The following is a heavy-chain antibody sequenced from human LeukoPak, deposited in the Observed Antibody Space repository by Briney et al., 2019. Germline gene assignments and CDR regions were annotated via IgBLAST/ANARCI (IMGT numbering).Heavy chain of an antibody. J-gene: IGHJ6*03. CDR1: GFTFSSYA. D-gene: IGHD2-15*01. CDR2: IRYDGSNK. V-gene: IGHV3-30*02. Sequence: GRSLRLSCAASGFTFSSYAMHWVRQAPGKGLEWVAFIRYDGSNKYYADSVKGRFTISRDNSKNTLYLQMNSLRAEDTAIYYCAKNGDRGAYCTGGTCYPYFYYYMDVWGKGTTVTI. CDR3: AKNGDRGAYCTGGTCYPYFYYYMDV.